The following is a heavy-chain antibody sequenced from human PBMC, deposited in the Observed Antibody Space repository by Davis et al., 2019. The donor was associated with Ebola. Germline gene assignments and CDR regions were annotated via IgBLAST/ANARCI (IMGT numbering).Heavy chain of an antibody. V-gene: IGHV3-23*01. CDR3: AKEVRSYGGIPEY. Sequence: GESLKISCAASGFTFSSYAMSWVRQAPGKGLEWVSAISGSGGTTYYAGSVKGRFTISRDNSKNTLYLQMNSLRAEDTAVYYCAKEVRSYGGIPEYWGQGTLVTVSS. CDR1: GFTFSSYA. J-gene: IGHJ4*02. D-gene: IGHD4-23*01. CDR2: ISGSGGTT.